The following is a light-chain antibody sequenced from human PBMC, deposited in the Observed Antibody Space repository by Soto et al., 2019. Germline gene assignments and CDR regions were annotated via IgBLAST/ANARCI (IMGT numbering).Light chain of an antibody. CDR3: RSYTSSSTRV. CDR2: EVS. V-gene: IGLV2-14*01. CDR1: SSDVGGYNY. Sequence: QSALTQPASVSGSPGQSITISCTGTSSDVGGYNYVSWYQQHPGKAPKLMIYEVSNRPSGVSNRFSGSKSGNTAYLTISGLQAEDEADYYCRSYTSSSTRVFGGGTKVTVL. J-gene: IGLJ3*02.